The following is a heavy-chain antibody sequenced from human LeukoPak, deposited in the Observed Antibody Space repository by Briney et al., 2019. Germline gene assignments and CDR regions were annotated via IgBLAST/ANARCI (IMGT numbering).Heavy chain of an antibody. CDR1: GGTFSSYA. CDR2: IIPILGIA. Sequence: GASVKVSCKASGGTFSSYAISWVRQAPGQGLEWMGRIIPILGIANYAQKFQGRVTITADKSTSTAYMELSSLRSEDTAVYYCARADYDILTGQGGLYGMDVWGQGTTVTVSS. D-gene: IGHD3-9*01. CDR3: ARADYDILTGQGGLYGMDV. V-gene: IGHV1-69*04. J-gene: IGHJ6*02.